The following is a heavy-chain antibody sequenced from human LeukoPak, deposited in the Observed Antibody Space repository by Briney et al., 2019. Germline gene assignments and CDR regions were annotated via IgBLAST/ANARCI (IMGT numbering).Heavy chain of an antibody. V-gene: IGHV3-20*04. D-gene: IGHD5-12*01. J-gene: IGHJ4*02. CDR3: VKDARGYSGYDQGNY. Sequence: GGSLRLSCAASGFTFDDHAMNWVRQPPGKGLEWVSGINWSGGSTRYADSVKGRFTISRDNAKNTLYLQMSSLRAEDTAVYYCVKDARGYSGYDQGNYWGQGTLVTVSS. CDR1: GFTFDDHA. CDR2: INWSGGST.